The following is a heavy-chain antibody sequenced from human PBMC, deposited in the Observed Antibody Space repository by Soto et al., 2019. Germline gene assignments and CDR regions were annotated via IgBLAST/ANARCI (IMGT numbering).Heavy chain of an antibody. D-gene: IGHD6-6*01. V-gene: IGHV4-59*08. CDR3: ARHRYTSSSSYFDY. J-gene: IGHJ4*02. CDR1: GGSISSFY. Sequence: SETLSLTCSVSGGSISSFYWSWIRQTPGKGLEWIGYIYNSGSTNYNPSLKSRATISVDTSENQFSLKLNSVTAADTAVYYCARHRYTSSSSYFDYWGQGTLVTRLL. CDR2: IYNSGST.